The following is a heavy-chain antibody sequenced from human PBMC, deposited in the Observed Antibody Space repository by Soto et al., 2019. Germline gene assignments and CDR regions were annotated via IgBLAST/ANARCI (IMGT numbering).Heavy chain of an antibody. Sequence: QVQLQESGPGLVKPSETLSLTCTVSGGSISGYYWSWIRQPPGKGLEWIGWVYYSGSTNSNPSLKSRVTISGDTSKNQFSLKLCSVTAADTAVYYCARDWGHDAFATWGRGTMVTVSS. J-gene: IGHJ3*02. CDR2: VYYSGST. CDR3: ARDWGHDAFAT. V-gene: IGHV4-59*01. CDR1: GGSISGYY. D-gene: IGHD7-27*01.